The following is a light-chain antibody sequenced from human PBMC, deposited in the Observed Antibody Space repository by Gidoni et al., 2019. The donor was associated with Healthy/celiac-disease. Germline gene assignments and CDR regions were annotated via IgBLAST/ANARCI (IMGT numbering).Light chain of an antibody. CDR3: QQSYSTPQLT. V-gene: IGKV1-39*01. CDR1: QSISSY. Sequence: DIQMTQSPSSLSASVGDRVTITCRASQSISSYLNWYQQKPGKAPKLLIYAASSLQSGVQSRFSGSGSGTDFTLTISSLQPEDFATYSCQQSYSTPQLTFGGGTKVEIK. J-gene: IGKJ4*01. CDR2: AAS.